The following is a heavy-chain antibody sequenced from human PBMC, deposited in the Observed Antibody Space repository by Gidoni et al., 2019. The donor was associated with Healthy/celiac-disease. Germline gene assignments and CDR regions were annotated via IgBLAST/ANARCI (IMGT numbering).Heavy chain of an antibody. CDR2: IHYSGRT. CDR3: ARAEVTTVTTGAYFDY. J-gene: IGHJ4*02. Sequence: LEWLGYIHYSGRTYYNPSLKSRVTISVDTSKNQFSLKLRSVTAAYPAVYYCARAEVTTVTTGAYFDYWGQGTLVTVSS. D-gene: IGHD4-17*01. V-gene: IGHV4-31*02.